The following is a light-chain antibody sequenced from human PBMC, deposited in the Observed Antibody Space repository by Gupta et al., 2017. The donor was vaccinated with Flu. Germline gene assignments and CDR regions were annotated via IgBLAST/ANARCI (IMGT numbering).Light chain of an antibody. CDR2: DAS. CDR1: QSVKSS. CDR3: QQRADWPLT. V-gene: IGKV3-11*01. J-gene: IGKJ4*01. Sequence: EIVLTHSPATLSLSPGERVTLSCRASQSVKSSLAWYQQKPGQAPRLLIYDASNRATGIPARFSGSGSETDFTLTINSLEPEDFAVYYCQQRADWPLTFGGGTKVEIK.